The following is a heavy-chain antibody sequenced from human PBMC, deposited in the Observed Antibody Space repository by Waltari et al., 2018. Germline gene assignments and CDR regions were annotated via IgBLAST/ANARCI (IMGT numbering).Heavy chain of an antibody. J-gene: IGHJ4*02. Sequence: QVQLVQSGAEVKKPGASVKVSCKASGYTFTGYYMHWVRPAPGQGLEWRGWINPNSGGTNYAQKFQGRVTMTRDTSISTAYMELSRLRSDDTAVYYCASGYCSSTSCYTPFDYWGQGTLVTVSS. CDR2: INPNSGGT. V-gene: IGHV1-2*02. CDR3: ASGYCSSTSCYTPFDY. D-gene: IGHD2-2*02. CDR1: GYTFTGYY.